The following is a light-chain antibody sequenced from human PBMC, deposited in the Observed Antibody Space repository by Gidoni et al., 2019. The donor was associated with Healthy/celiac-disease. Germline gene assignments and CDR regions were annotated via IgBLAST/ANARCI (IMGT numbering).Light chain of an antibody. V-gene: IGKV3-20*01. CDR1: QSVSSSY. J-gene: IGKJ3*01. CDR2: GAS. CDR3: QQYGSSPRFT. Sequence: EIVLTQSPCTLSLSPGERATLSCRASQSVSSSYLAWYQQKPGQAPRLLIYGASSRATGIPDRFSGSGSGTDFTLTISRLEPEDFEVYYCQQYGSSPRFTFGPGTKVDIK.